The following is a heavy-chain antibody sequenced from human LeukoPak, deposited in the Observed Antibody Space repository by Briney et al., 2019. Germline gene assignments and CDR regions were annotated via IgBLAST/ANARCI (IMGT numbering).Heavy chain of an antibody. D-gene: IGHD2-2*01. J-gene: IGHJ5*02. Sequence: SETLSLTCTVSGGSISSSSYYWGWIRQPPGKGLEWIGSIYYSGSTYYNPSLKSRVTISVDTSKNQFSLKLSSVTAADTAVYYCARHWVVAVPAAKQGHWFDPWGQGTLVTVSS. CDR3: ARHWVVAVPAAKQGHWFDP. CDR1: GGSISSSSYY. V-gene: IGHV4-39*01. CDR2: IYYSGST.